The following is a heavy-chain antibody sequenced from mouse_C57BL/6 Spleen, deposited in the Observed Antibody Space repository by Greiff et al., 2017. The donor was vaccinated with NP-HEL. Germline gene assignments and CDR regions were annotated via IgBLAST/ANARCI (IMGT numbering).Heavy chain of an antibody. CDR1: GYAFSSSW. V-gene: IGHV1-82*01. Sequence: VMLVESGPELVKPGASVKISCKASGYAFSSSWMNWVKQRPGKGLEWIGRIYPGDGDTKYNGKFKGKATLTAAKSSSTAYMQLISLTSEDSAVYFCARQLADYYAMDYWGQGTSVTVSS. CDR2: IYPGDGDT. J-gene: IGHJ4*01. CDR3: ARQLADYYAMDY. D-gene: IGHD3-1*01.